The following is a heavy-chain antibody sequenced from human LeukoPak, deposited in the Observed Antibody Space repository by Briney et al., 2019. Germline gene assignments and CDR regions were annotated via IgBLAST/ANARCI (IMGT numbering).Heavy chain of an antibody. CDR1: GYTFTNYG. CDR2: ISIYNGNT. CDR3: ARDSRSGYYLFDY. J-gene: IGHJ4*02. D-gene: IGHD3-22*01. V-gene: IGHV1-18*01. Sequence: ASVKVSCKASGYTFTNYGISWVRQAPGQGLEWMGWISIYNGNTDYAQKLRGRVTMTTDTSTSTAYMELRSLRSDDTAVYYCARDSRSGYYLFDYWGQGTLVTVSS.